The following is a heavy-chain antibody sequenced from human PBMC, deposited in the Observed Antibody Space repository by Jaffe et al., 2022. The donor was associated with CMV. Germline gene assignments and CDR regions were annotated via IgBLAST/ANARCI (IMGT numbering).Heavy chain of an antibody. CDR3: ARDRDLGYCSGGSCYSVRYFDY. Sequence: QVQLVESGGGVVQPGRSLRLSCAASGFTFSSYGMHWVRQAPGKGLEWVAVIWYDGSNKYYADSVKGRFTISRDNSKNTLYLQMNSLRAEDTAVYYCARDRDLGYCSGGSCYSVRYFDYWGQGTLVTVSS. V-gene: IGHV3-33*08. CDR2: IWYDGSNK. CDR1: GFTFSSYG. J-gene: IGHJ4*02. D-gene: IGHD2-15*01.